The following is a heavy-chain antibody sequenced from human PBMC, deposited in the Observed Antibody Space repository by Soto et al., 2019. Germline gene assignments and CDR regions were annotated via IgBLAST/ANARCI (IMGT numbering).Heavy chain of an antibody. CDR1: GFTFSIYW. CDR3: AKSNWFDP. J-gene: IGHJ5*02. V-gene: IGHV3-74*01. Sequence: GGSLRLSCAASGFTFSIYWMHWVRQAPGKGLVWVSRIESDGSSPIYADSVKGRFTISRDNAKNTLYLQMNSLRAEDTAVYYCAKSNWFDPWGQGTLVTVSS. CDR2: IESDGSSP.